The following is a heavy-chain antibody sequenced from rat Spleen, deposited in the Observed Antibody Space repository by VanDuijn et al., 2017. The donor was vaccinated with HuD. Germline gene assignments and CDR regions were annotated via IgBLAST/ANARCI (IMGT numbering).Heavy chain of an antibody. J-gene: IGHJ3*01. CDR2: MSYDFSNT. V-gene: IGHV5-29*01. D-gene: IGHD1-4*01. CDR3: SPLPGSNLDY. Sequence: EVQLVESGGGLVQPGRSLKLSCAASGFTLSDYSMAWVRQAPTKGLEWVATMSYDFSNTYYRDSVKGRFSISRDNAKSTTYLHMNSLRSEDTATYYCSPLPGSNLDYWGQGALVTVSS. CDR1: GFTLSDYS.